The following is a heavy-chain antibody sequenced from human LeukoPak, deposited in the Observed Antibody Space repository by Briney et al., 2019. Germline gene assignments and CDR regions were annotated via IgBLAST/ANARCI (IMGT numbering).Heavy chain of an antibody. CDR3: ARDYLVVVAATHRAALDY. CDR1: GFTSSSYG. D-gene: IGHD2-15*01. Sequence: PGRSLRLSCAASGFTSSSYGMHWVRQAPGKGLEWVAVIWYDGSNKYYADSVKGRFTISRDNSKNTLYLQMNSLRAEDTAVYYCARDYLVVVAATHRAALDYWGQGTLVTVSS. V-gene: IGHV3-33*01. CDR2: IWYDGSNK. J-gene: IGHJ4*02.